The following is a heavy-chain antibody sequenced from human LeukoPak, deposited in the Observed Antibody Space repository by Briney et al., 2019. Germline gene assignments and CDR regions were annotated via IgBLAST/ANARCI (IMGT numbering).Heavy chain of an antibody. D-gene: IGHD4-23*01. CDR1: GGSISSGDYY. CDR3: ASSVVTPYYFDY. V-gene: IGHV4-30-4*08. J-gene: IGHJ4*02. Sequence: SETLSLTCTVSGGSISSGDYYWSWIRQPPGKGLGWIGYIYYSGSTYYNPSLKSRVTISVDSSKNQFSLKLSSVTAADTAVYYCASSVVTPYYFDYWGQGTLVTVSS. CDR2: IYYSGST.